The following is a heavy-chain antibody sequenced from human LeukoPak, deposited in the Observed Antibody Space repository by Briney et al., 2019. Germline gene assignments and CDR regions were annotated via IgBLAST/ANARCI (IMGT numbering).Heavy chain of an antibody. J-gene: IGHJ4*02. CDR3: ARTRYCSGATCYSPELFDS. V-gene: IGHV4-38-2*01. Sequence: PSETLSLTCAVSGYSLSTGYHWGWIRQSPGTGLELIGSTYHSGNTYYNPSLKSRVTISMDTSMNQFSLQVTSVTAADTAVYYCARTRYCSGATCYSPELFDSWGQGTLVTVSS. CDR2: TYHSGNT. CDR1: GYSLSTGYH. D-gene: IGHD2-15*01.